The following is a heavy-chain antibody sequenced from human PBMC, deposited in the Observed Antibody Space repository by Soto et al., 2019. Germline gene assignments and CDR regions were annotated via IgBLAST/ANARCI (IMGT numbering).Heavy chain of an antibody. J-gene: IGHJ4*02. D-gene: IGHD6-6*01. CDR1: GFTFSSYA. Sequence: GGSLRLSCAASGFTFSSYAMSWVRQAPGKGLEWVSAISGSGGSTYYADSVKGRFTISRDNSKNTLYLQMNSLRAEDTAVYYCAIPSFGSSSGGYDYWGQGTLVTVSS. CDR2: ISGSGGST. V-gene: IGHV3-23*01. CDR3: AIPSFGSSSGGYDY.